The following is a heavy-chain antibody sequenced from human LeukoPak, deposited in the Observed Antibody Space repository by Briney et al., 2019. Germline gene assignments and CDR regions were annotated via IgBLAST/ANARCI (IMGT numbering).Heavy chain of an antibody. J-gene: IGHJ4*02. CDR2: INHNSGGT. CDR1: GYTFTGYY. Sequence: GASVKVSCKASGYTFTGYYMHWVRQAPGQGLEWMGWINHNSGGTNYAQKFQGRVTMTRDTSISTAYMEMSRLRSDDTAVYYCAREGEQQASLDYWGQGTLVTVSS. D-gene: IGHD6-13*01. CDR3: AREGEQQASLDY. V-gene: IGHV1-2*02.